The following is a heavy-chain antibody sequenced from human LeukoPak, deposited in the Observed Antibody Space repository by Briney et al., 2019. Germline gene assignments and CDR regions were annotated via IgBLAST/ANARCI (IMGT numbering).Heavy chain of an antibody. Sequence: GGSLRLSCAASGFTFSSYWMSWVRQAPGKGLEWVANIKQDGSEKYYVDSVEGRFTISRDNAKNSLYLQMNSLRSDDTAVYYCAREGRSGYCSGGSCFAPDYWGQGTLVTVSS. CDR2: IKQDGSEK. J-gene: IGHJ4*02. CDR3: AREGRSGYCSGGSCFAPDY. V-gene: IGHV3-7*03. CDR1: GFTFSSYW. D-gene: IGHD2-15*01.